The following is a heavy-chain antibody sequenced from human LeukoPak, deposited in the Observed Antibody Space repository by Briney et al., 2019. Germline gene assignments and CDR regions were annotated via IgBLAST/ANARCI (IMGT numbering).Heavy chain of an antibody. J-gene: IGHJ4*02. V-gene: IGHV5-51*01. CDR1: GYSFINYW. D-gene: IGHD2-21*02. CDR2: IYVGDSDT. CDR3: ARIGVAGTVTAYYFDY. Sequence: GESLKISCKGSGYSFINYWIGWVRQMPGKGLEWMGIIYVGDSDTRYSPSFQRQVTISADKSITTAYLQWSSLKASDTAMYYCARIGVAGTVTAYYFDYWGQGTLVTVSS.